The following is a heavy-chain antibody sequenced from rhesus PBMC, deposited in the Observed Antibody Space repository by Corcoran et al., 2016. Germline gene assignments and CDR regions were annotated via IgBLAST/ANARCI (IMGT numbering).Heavy chain of an antibody. J-gene: IGHJ4*01. CDR2: ISGSSGST. D-gene: IGHD1-44*02. CDR1: GGSISSGYY. V-gene: IGHV4-99*01. Sequence: QLQLQESGPGLVKPSETLSLTCAVSGGSISSGYYWGWIRQPPGKGLEYIGYISGSSGSTYSNPSLKSRVTISKDTSKNQFSLKLSSVTAADTAVYYCARHGTVGAKDYFDYWGQGVLVTVSS. CDR3: ARHGTVGAKDYFDY.